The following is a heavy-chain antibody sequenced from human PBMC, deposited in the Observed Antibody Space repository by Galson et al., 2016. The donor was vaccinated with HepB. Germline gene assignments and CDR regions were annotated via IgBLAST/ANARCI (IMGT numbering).Heavy chain of an antibody. Sequence: SLRLSCAASGFSFSSYNMDWVRRAPGKGLEWVSSTSSSSSYIYYADSVKGRFTISRDNAKNSLYLQMNSLRAEDTAVFYCARGDIVGAIFDYWGQGTLVTVSS. CDR3: ARGDIVGAIFDY. D-gene: IGHD1-26*01. J-gene: IGHJ4*02. V-gene: IGHV3-21*01. CDR2: TSSSSSYI. CDR1: GFSFSSYN.